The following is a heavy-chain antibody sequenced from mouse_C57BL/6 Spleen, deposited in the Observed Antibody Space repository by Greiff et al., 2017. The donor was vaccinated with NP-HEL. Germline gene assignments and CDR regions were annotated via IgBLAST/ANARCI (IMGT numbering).Heavy chain of an antibody. V-gene: IGHV1-42*01. D-gene: IGHD3-2*02. CDR3: ARKGTAQATGY. CDR1: GYSFTGYY. CDR2: INPSTGGT. Sequence: EVQLQQSGPELVKPGASVKISCKASGYSFTGYYMNWVKQSPEKSLEWIGEINPSTGGTTYNQKFKAKATLTVDKSSSTAYMQLKSLTSEDSAVYYCARKGTAQATGYWGQGTTLTVAS. J-gene: IGHJ2*01.